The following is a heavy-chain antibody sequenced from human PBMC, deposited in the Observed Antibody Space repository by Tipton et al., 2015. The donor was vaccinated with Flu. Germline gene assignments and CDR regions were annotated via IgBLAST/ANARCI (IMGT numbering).Heavy chain of an antibody. D-gene: IGHD6-19*01. CDR3: ARSRDSSGWYGFGY. CDR1: GFTVSSNY. Sequence: SLRLSCAASGFTVSSNYMSWVRQAPGKGLEWVSVIYSGGSTYYADSVKGRFTISRDNSKNTLYLQMNSLRAEDTAVYYCARSRDSSGWYGFGYWGQGTLVTVSS. CDR2: IYSGGST. J-gene: IGHJ4*02. V-gene: IGHV3-53*01.